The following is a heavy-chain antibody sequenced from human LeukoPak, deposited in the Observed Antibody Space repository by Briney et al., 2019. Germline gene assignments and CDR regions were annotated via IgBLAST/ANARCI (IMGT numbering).Heavy chain of an antibody. CDR1: GYTFTCYY. J-gene: IGHJ6*02. CDR3: ARDRPITTPYYYYYGMDV. Sequence: ASVKVSCKASGYTFTCYYMHWVRQAPGQGLEWMGWINPNSGGTNYAQKFQGRVTMTRDTSISTAYMELSGLRSDDTAVYYCARDRPITTPYYYYYGMDVWGQGTTVTVSS. V-gene: IGHV1-2*02. CDR2: INPNSGGT. D-gene: IGHD3-3*01.